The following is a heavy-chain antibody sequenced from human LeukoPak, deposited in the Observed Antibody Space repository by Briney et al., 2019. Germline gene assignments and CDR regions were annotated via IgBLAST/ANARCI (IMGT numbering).Heavy chain of an antibody. D-gene: IGHD6-19*01. CDR1: GFSFSNYS. CDR2: LSGSSFTA. J-gene: IGHJ6*04. V-gene: IGHV3-48*04. CDR3: ARGLRLPSRSTPAVPHV. Sequence: AGGSLRLSCVASGFSFSNYSMNWVRQTPGKGLEWVSCLSGSSFTAYYGDSVKGRFTISRDNAKNLLYLQMTSLRVEDTAVYYCARGLRLPSRSTPAVPHVWSKGTTVTVSA.